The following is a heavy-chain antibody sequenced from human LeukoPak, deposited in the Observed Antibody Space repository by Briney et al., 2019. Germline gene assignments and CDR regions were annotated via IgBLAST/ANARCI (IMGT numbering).Heavy chain of an antibody. J-gene: IGHJ4*02. CDR2: IHSSGST. CDR1: GGSISSYY. D-gene: IGHD3-10*01. CDR3: ATGSGNYYNRAFDY. Sequence: SETPSLTCTVSGGSISSYYWSWIRQPPGRGLEWIGYIHSSGSTNFNPSLKSRVTISEDTSKNQFSLRLTSVTAADTAVYYCATGSGNYYNRAFDYWGQGTLVTVSS. V-gene: IGHV4-59*01.